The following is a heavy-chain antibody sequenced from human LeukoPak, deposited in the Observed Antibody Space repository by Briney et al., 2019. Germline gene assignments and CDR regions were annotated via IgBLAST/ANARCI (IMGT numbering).Heavy chain of an antibody. Sequence: SETLSLTCTVSGGSISSSSYYWGWIRQPPGKGLEWIGSIYYSGSTYYNPSLKSRVTISVDTSKNQFSLKLSSVTAADTAVYYCARRKMDYFDYWGQGTLVTVSP. V-gene: IGHV4-39*01. D-gene: IGHD5-24*01. CDR1: GGSISSSSYY. CDR2: IYYSGST. CDR3: ARRKMDYFDY. J-gene: IGHJ4*02.